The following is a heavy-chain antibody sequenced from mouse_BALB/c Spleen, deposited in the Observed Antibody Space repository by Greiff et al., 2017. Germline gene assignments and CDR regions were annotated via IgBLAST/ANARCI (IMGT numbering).Heavy chain of an antibody. CDR2: IDPANGNT. Sequence: EVKLMESGAELVKPGASVKLSCTASGFNIKDTSMHWVKQRPEQGLEWIGRIDPANGNTKYDPKFQGKATITADTSSNTAYLQLSSLTSEDTAVHYCARWGTTVEAMDYWGQGTSVTVSS. CDR1: GFNIKDTS. V-gene: IGHV14-3*02. CDR3: ARWGTTVEAMDY. J-gene: IGHJ4*01. D-gene: IGHD1-1*01.